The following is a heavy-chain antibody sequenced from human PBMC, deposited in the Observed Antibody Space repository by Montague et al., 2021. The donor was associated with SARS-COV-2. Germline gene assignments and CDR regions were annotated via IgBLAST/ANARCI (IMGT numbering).Heavy chain of an antibody. CDR1: GYSISSGYY. V-gene: IGHV4-38-2*02. CDR3: ARDVRYYDFWSGRAQTSPDY. CDR2: IYHSGST. Sequence: SETLSLTCTVSGYSISSGYYWGWIRRPPGKGLEWIGSIYHSGSTYYNPSLKGRVTISVYTSKNQFSLKLSSVTAADTAVYYCARDVRYYDFWSGRAQTSPDYWGQGTPVTVSS. J-gene: IGHJ4*02. D-gene: IGHD3-3*01.